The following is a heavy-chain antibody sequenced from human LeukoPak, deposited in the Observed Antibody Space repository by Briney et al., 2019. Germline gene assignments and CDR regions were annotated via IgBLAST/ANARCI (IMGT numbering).Heavy chain of an antibody. V-gene: IGHV1-46*03. CDR3: SRGGTRVTSCSDC. CDR2: INPNGGGT. J-gene: IGHJ4*02. CDR1: GYTFTTYY. D-gene: IGHD2-2*01. Sequence: ASVKISCKASGYTFTTYYVHWMRQAPGQGFEWMGVINPNGGGTNFAQTFQGRVTMTRDTSTSTVYMELSSLRSEDTAVYYCSRGGTRVTSCSDCWGQGTLVTVSS.